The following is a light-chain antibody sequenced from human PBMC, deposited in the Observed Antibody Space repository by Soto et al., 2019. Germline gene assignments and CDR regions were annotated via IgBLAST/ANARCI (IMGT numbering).Light chain of an antibody. J-gene: IGLJ1*01. CDR1: SSDVGGYNY. CDR2: DVT. Sequence: QSALTQPASVSGSPGQSITISCTGTSSDVGGYNYVSWYQHHPGKAPKLIIYDVTNRPSGVSNPFSGSKSGNTASLTISGLQLEDEADYYCSSYTTSNXRQIVFGTGTKVTVL. V-gene: IGLV2-14*03. CDR3: SSYTTSNXRQIV.